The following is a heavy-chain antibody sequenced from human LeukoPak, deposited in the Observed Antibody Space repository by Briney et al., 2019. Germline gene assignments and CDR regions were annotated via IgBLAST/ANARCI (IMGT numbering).Heavy chain of an antibody. V-gene: IGHV3-49*03. D-gene: IGHD3-16*01. Sequence: GGSLRLSCRTSGFTFGDYGMSWFRQAPGKGLEWVGFIRSGGTTKYAASVTGRFTISSSDSQSIAYLQMNSLKTDDTAVYYCTRRGTRPVYYFEYWGQGALVTVSS. CDR3: TRRGTRPVYYFEY. J-gene: IGHJ4*02. CDR2: IRSGGTT. CDR1: GFTFGDYG.